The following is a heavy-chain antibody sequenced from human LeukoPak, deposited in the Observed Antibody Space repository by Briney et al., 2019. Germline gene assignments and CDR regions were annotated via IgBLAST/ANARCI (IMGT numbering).Heavy chain of an antibody. CDR1: GDSISSSSYY. D-gene: IGHD3-10*01. CDR3: AAGYYYSSGSYLGY. J-gene: IGHJ4*02. Sequence: PSETLSLTCTFSGDSISSSSYYWGWIRQPPGKGLEWIGTIYYSGSTYYNPSLKSRVTISEDTSNKQFSLRLTSVTAADTAVYYCAAGYYYSSGSYLGYWGQGTLVTVSS. V-gene: IGHV4-39*01. CDR2: IYYSGST.